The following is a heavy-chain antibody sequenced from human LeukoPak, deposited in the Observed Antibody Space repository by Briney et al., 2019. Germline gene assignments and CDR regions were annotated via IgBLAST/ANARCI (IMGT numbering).Heavy chain of an antibody. V-gene: IGHV3-66*01. CDR2: IYSGGST. J-gene: IGHJ3*02. Sequence: GGSLRLSCAASGFTVSSNYMSWVRQASGKGLEWVSVIYSGGSTYYADSVKGRFTISRDNSKNTLYLQMNSLRAEDTAVYYCASGACSSTSCYYRNAFDIWGQGTMVTVSS. CDR3: ASGACSSTSCYYRNAFDI. D-gene: IGHD2-2*01. CDR1: GFTVSSNY.